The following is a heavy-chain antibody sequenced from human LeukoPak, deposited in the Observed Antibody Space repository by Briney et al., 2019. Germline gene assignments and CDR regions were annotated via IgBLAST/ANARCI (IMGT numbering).Heavy chain of an antibody. CDR2: IYPGDSET. J-gene: IGHJ4*02. CDR3: ARQSGYYFDC. CDR1: GYSFTSYW. Sequence: HGESLKISCKGSGYSFTSYWISCLRQVPGKGLEWIGIIYPGDSETRYSPSFQGQVTISADKSNSTAYVQWSSLKGSDSATYYCARQSGYYFDCWGQGTLVTVSS. V-gene: IGHV5-51*01. D-gene: IGHD7-27*01.